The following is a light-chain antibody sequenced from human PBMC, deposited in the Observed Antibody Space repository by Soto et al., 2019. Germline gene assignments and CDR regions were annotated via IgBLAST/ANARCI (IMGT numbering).Light chain of an antibody. CDR2: GAS. CDR3: QQYGISQNT. CDR1: QSVSSGY. Sequence: ETVMTQSPGTLSLSPGERATLFCRASQSVSSGYLAWYQQKPGQAPRLLIFGASNRATGIPDRFTGSGSGTDFTLTISRLEPGDFAVYYCQQYGISQNTFGQGTKLEIK. J-gene: IGKJ2*01. V-gene: IGKV3-20*01.